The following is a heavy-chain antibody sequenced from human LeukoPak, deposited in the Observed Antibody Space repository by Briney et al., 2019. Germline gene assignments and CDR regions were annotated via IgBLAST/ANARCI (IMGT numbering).Heavy chain of an antibody. Sequence: SETLSLTCAVYGGSFSGYYWSWIRQPPGKGLEWIGEINHSGSTNYNPSLKSRVTISVDTSKNQFSLKLSSVTAADTAVYYCAREEDSGSYYLGVSFDYWGQGTLVTVSS. D-gene: IGHD1-26*01. V-gene: IGHV4-34*01. CDR3: AREEDSGSYYLGVSFDY. J-gene: IGHJ4*02. CDR1: GGSFSGYY. CDR2: INHSGST.